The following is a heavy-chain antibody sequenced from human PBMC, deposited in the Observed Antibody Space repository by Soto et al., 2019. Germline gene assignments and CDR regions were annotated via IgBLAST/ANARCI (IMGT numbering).Heavy chain of an antibody. CDR2: ISAYKGNT. CDR3: ARDRGVAPPVAGNTHYDYYMDV. Sequence: QDQLVQSGVEVKKPGASVKVSCKASGYSFTNYGITWVRQAPGQGFEWMGWISAYKGNTNKAQKFKGRVTMTTDASTSTGYLELRSLRSDDTAVYYCARDRGVAPPVAGNTHYDYYMDVWGKGTTVTVSS. CDR1: GYSFTNYG. D-gene: IGHD6-19*01. V-gene: IGHV1-18*01. J-gene: IGHJ6*03.